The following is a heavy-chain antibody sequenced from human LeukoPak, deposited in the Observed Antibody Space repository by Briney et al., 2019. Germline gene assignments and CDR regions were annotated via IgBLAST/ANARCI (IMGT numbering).Heavy chain of an antibody. Sequence: GSSVKVSCKASGGTFSSYAISWVRQATGQGREWMGGIIPIFGTANYAQKFQGRVTITADKSTSTAYMELSSLRSEDTAVYYCAGVGYGSGSQNWFDPWGQGTLVTVSS. V-gene: IGHV1-69*06. CDR1: GGTFSSYA. J-gene: IGHJ5*02. CDR2: IIPIFGTA. CDR3: AGVGYGSGSQNWFDP. D-gene: IGHD3-10*01.